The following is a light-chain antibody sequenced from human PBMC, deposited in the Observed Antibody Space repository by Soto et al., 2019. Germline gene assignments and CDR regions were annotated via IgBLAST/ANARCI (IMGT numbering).Light chain of an antibody. CDR3: SSYTSSSFPVI. J-gene: IGLJ2*01. V-gene: IGLV2-14*03. CDR1: SSDVGAYKY. Sequence: QSVLTQPASVSGSPGQSITISCTGTSSDVGAYKYVSWYQLHPGKAPKLVIYDVSNRPSGVSNRFSGSKSGNTASLTTSGLQAEDEADYYCSSYTSSSFPVIYGGGTKLTVL. CDR2: DVS.